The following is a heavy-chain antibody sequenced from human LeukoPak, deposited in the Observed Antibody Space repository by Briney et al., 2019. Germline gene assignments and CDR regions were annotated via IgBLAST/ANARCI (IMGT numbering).Heavy chain of an antibody. CDR3: AGGYSSDWYFNC. Sequence: PSETLSLTCNVSVASTSIHYWSWIPHSPGGGLEWIGYADYTGSTKYNPSLKSRVTMSLDTSNNQFSLKLHSVTAADAAVYYCAGGYSSDWYFNCWGQGTLVTVSS. J-gene: IGHJ4*02. CDR2: ADYTGST. V-gene: IGHV4-59*11. CDR1: VASTSIHY. D-gene: IGHD6-19*01.